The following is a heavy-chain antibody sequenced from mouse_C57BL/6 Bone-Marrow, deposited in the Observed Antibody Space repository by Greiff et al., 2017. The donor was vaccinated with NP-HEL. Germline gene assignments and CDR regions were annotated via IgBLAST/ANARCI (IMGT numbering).Heavy chain of an antibody. Sequence: EVQLQHSGAELVRPGASVKLSCTASGFNIKDYYMHWVKQRPQQGLEWIGWIDPENGDTEYASKFQGKATITADTSSNTAYLQLSSLTSEDTAVYYCTTNLLLSTVAFDYWGQGTTLTVSS. D-gene: IGHD1-1*01. J-gene: IGHJ2*01. CDR1: GFNIKDYY. CDR2: IDPENGDT. V-gene: IGHV14-4*01. CDR3: TTNLLLSTVAFDY.